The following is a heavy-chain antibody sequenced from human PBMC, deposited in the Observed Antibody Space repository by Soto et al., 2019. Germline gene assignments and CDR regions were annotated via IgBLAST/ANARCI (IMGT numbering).Heavy chain of an antibody. V-gene: IGHV1-69*02. D-gene: IGHD2-2*01. CDR3: ARARWTDIVVVPAAYGDYYYMDV. CDR2: IIPILGIA. CDR1: GGTFSSYT. J-gene: IGHJ6*03. Sequence: PVKVSCKASGGTFSSYTISWVRQAPGQGLEWMGRIIPILGIANYAQKFQGRVTITADKSTSTAYMELSSLRSEDTAVYYCARARWTDIVVVPAAYGDYYYMDVWGKGTTVTVSS.